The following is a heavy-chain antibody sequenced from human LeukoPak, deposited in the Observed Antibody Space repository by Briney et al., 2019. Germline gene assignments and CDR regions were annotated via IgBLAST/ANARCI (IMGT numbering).Heavy chain of an antibody. CDR3: AGGIFGMVTLPYYSFSMDV. D-gene: IGHD3-3*01. V-gene: IGHV4-34*01. CDR1: GGSFSNYY. Sequence: ASETLSLTRAVYGGSFSNYYSSWVRQPPGKGLEWIGEINHSGRTKYKPSLKSRVTIAVETSKNQFSLKLNSVTAADTGHYYCAGGIFGMVTLPYYSFSMDVWGKGTTVIVSS. J-gene: IGHJ6*03. CDR2: INHSGRT.